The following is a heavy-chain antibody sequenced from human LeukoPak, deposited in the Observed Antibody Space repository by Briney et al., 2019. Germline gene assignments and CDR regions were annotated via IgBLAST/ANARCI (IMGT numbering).Heavy chain of an antibody. Sequence: PGGSLRPSCAASGFTVSNNYMSWVRQAPGEGLEWVSIIYSGGSTYYADSVKGRLTISRDNSKNTLQLQMKSLRADDTAVYYCGSSPYVWGIDHWGQGTPVTVSS. CDR1: GFTVSNNY. CDR2: IYSGGST. V-gene: IGHV3-53*01. CDR3: GSSPYVWGIDH. J-gene: IGHJ4*02. D-gene: IGHD3-16*01.